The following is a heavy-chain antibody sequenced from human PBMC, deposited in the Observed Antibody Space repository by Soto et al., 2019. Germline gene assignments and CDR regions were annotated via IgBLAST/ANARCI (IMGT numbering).Heavy chain of an antibody. CDR3: TTDPGILGVDNWNYGN. J-gene: IGHJ4*02. D-gene: IGHD1-7*01. V-gene: IGHV3-15*01. CDR2: IKSKTDGGTT. CDR1: GFTFSNAW. Sequence: GGSLRLSCAASGFTFSNAWMSWVRQAPGKGLEWVGRIKSKTDGGTTDYAAPVKGRFTISRDDSKNTLYLQMNSLKTEDTAVYYCTTDPGILGVDNWNYGNWGQGTLVTVSS.